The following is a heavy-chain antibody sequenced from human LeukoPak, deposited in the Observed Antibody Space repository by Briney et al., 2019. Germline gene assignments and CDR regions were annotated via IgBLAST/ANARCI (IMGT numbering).Heavy chain of an antibody. J-gene: IGHJ4*02. CDR1: GGSISSGSYY. D-gene: IGHD1-26*01. Sequence: PSETLSLTCTVSGGSISSGSYYWSWIRQPAGKGLEWIGRIYTSGSTNYNPSLKSRVTISVDTSKNQFSLKLSSVTAADTAVYYCARPGGSYPYYFDYWGQGTLVTVSS. V-gene: IGHV4-61*02. CDR3: ARPGGSYPYYFDY. CDR2: IYTSGST.